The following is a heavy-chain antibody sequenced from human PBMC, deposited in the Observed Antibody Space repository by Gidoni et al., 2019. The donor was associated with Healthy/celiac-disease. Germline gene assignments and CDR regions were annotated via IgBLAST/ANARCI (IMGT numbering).Heavy chain of an antibody. J-gene: IGHJ4*02. CDR2: ISSSSSYI. V-gene: IGHV3-21*01. CDR3: ARDRVVVEGYFDY. Sequence: EVQLVESGGGLVKPGGSLRLSCAASGFTFSSYSMNWVRQAPGKGLEWVSSISSSSSYIYYADSVKGRFTISRDNAKNSLYLQMNSLRAEDTAVYYCARDRVVVEGYFDYWGQGTLVTVSS. CDR1: GFTFSSYS. D-gene: IGHD3-22*01.